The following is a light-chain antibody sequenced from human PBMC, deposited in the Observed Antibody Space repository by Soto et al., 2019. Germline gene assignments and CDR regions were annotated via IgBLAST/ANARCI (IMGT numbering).Light chain of an antibody. CDR3: QQVNSFPLT. Sequence: DIQMTQSPSTLPASVGDRVTITCRASQSISSWLAWYQQKPGKAPKVLIFAASSLQSGVPSRFSGSVSGTDFTLTITNLQPEDFAAYYCQQVNSFPLTFGGGTKVDIK. CDR1: QSISSW. CDR2: AAS. J-gene: IGKJ4*01. V-gene: IGKV1-12*01.